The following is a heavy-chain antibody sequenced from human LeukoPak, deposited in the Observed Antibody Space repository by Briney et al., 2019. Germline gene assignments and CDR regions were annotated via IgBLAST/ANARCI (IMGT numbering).Heavy chain of an antibody. CDR1: GGSISSSSYY. CDR2: IYYSGST. D-gene: IGHD3-3*02. V-gene: IGHV4-39*07. J-gene: IGHJ4*02. Sequence: PSETLSLTCTVSGGSISSSSYYWGWIRQPPGKGLEWIGSIYYSGSTYYNPSLKSRVTISVDTSKNQFSLKLSSVTAADTAMYYCARVIKGGIAFHPTRFFDYWGQGTLVTVSS. CDR3: ARVIKGGIAFHPTRFFDY.